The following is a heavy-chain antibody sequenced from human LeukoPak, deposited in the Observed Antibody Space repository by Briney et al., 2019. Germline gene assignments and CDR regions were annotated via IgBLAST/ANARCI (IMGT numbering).Heavy chain of an antibody. CDR1: GFTFSSYA. D-gene: IGHD3-22*01. CDR2: ISGSGGST. J-gene: IGHJ4*02. Sequence: GGSLRLSCAASGFTFSSYAMSWVRQAPGKGLEWVSAISGSGGSTYHADSVKGRFTISRDNSKNTLYLQMNSLRAEDTAVYYCAKGDYYDSSGYYTFDYWGQGTLVTVSS. CDR3: AKGDYYDSSGYYTFDY. V-gene: IGHV3-23*01.